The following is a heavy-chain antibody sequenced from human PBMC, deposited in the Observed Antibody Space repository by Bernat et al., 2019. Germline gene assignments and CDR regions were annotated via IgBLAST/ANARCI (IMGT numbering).Heavy chain of an antibody. J-gene: IGHJ4*01. Sequence: EVQLVDSGGGLVQPGGSLRLSCAASGFTFSSDYITWVRQAPGKGLEWVANINQDGSATYYADSVKGRFIISRGNARTSVYLQMGSLRTEDTAIYYCAKGFGPENWGHGTLVTVSS. V-gene: IGHV3-7*03. D-gene: IGHD3-16*01. CDR3: AKGFGPEN. CDR2: INQDGSAT. CDR1: GFTFSSDY.